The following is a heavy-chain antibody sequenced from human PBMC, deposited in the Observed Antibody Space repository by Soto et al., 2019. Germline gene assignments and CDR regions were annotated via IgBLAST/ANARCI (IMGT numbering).Heavy chain of an antibody. CDR1: RGTFSSYA. V-gene: IGHV1-69*01. CDR2: IIPLSGKP. Sequence: QVQLVQSGAEVKKPGSSVKVSCKASRGTFSSYAINWVRQAPGQGLEWMGGIIPLSGKPNYSQKFQGRVTITADESTSTAYMELSSLRSEDTAVYYCARDHVYGNGFDSWGQGSLVTVSS. J-gene: IGHJ5*01. CDR3: ARDHVYGNGFDS. D-gene: IGHD2-8*01.